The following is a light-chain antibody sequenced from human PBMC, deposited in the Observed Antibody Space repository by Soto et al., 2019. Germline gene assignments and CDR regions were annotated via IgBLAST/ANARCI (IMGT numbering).Light chain of an antibody. CDR2: EVN. CDR1: SSDVGSYNL. J-gene: IGLJ2*01. V-gene: IGLV2-23*02. Sequence: QSALTQPAAVSGSPGQSITISCTGTSSDVGSYNLVSWYQQHPGKAPKFIIYEVNKRPSVVSSRFSGSTTGNTASLTIYGFTAEDEADYYYFSYGGGSTFMVFGGGTKPTLL. CDR3: FSYGGGSTFMV.